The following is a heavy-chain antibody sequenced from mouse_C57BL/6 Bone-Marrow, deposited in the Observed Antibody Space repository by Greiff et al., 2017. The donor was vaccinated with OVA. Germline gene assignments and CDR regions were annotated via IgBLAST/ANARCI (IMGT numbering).Heavy chain of an antibody. CDR3: ARSIYYAMDY. CDR1: GYTFTDYY. CDR2: IYPGSGNT. Sequence: VMLVESGAELVRPGASVKLSCKASGYTFTDYYINWVKQRPGQGLEWIARIYPGSGNTYYNEKFKGKATLTAEKSSSTAYMQLSSLTSEDSAVYFCARSIYYAMDYWGQGTSVTVSS. D-gene: IGHD2-10*02. J-gene: IGHJ4*01. V-gene: IGHV1-76*01.